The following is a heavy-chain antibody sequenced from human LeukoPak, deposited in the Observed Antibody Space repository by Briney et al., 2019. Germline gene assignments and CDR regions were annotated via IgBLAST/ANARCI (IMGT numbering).Heavy chain of an antibody. D-gene: IGHD6-13*01. V-gene: IGHV3-30-3*01. CDR3: ARETDIAAAGPGAFDI. J-gene: IGHJ3*02. Sequence: GGSLRLSCAASGFTFSSYAMHWVRQAPGKGLEWVAVISYDGSNKYYADSVKGRFTISRDNSKNTLYLQMNSLRAEDTAVYYCARETDIAAAGPGAFDIWGQGTMVTVSS. CDR2: ISYDGSNK. CDR1: GFTFSSYA.